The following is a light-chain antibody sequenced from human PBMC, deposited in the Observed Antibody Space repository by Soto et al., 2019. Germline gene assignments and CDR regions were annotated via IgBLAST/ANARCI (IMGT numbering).Light chain of an antibody. CDR3: SSYTSSRTPYV. J-gene: IGLJ1*01. CDR2: EVS. Sequence: QSALTQPASVSGSPGQSITISCTGTSRDVGGYNYVSWYQQHPGKDPKLMIYEVSNQPSGVSNRFSGSKSGNTASLTISGLQAEYEADYYCSSYTSSRTPYVFGTGTKVTVL. CDR1: SRDVGGYNY. V-gene: IGLV2-14*01.